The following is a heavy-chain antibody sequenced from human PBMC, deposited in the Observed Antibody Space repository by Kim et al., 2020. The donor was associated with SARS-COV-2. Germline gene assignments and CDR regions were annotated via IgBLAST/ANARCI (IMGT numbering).Heavy chain of an antibody. V-gene: IGHV3-66*02. CDR2: IYSGGNT. CDR1: GFTVSSNY. CDR3: ASSKVVAASSYAFDI. Sequence: GGSLRLSCAASGFTVSSNYMSWVRQAPGKGLEWVSVIYSGGNTYYADSVKGRFTISRDNSKNTLYLQMNSLRTEDTAVYYCASSKVVAASSYAFDIWGQGTMVTVSS. D-gene: IGHD2-15*01. J-gene: IGHJ3*02.